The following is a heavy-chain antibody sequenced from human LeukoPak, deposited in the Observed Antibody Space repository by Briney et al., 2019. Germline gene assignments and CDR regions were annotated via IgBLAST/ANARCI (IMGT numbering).Heavy chain of an antibody. V-gene: IGHV4-61*09. CDR1: GGSISSGSYC. D-gene: IGHD3-22*01. CDR2: IHISGST. CDR3: AKLGDSYYYYYMDV. Sequence: SQTLSLTCTVSGGSISSGSYCWSWIRQPAGKGLEWIGHIHISGSTNYNPSLKSRVTISVDTSKNQLSLKLSSVTAADTAVYYCAKLGDSYYYYYMDVWGKGTTVTISS. J-gene: IGHJ6*03.